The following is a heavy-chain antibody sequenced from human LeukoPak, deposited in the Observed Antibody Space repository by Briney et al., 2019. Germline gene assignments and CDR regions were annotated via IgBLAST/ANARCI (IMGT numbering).Heavy chain of an antibody. J-gene: IGHJ4*02. Sequence: SETLSLTCTVSGVSISGFYWSWIRQPPGKGLEWIGHIYYSGSTSYNPSIKSRVTISVDTSKNQFSLTLTSVTAADTAVYYCARSGSTAFDYWGQGTLVTVSA. CDR2: IYYSGST. CDR1: GVSISGFY. D-gene: IGHD1-26*01. CDR3: ARSGSTAFDY. V-gene: IGHV4-59*01.